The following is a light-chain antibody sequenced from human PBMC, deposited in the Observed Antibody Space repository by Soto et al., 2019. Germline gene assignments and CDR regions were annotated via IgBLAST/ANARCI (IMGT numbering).Light chain of an antibody. CDR2: DVT. V-gene: IGLV2-14*01. Sequence: QSALTQPASVSGSPGQSITISCTGTSTDVGGYNYVSWYQQRPGKGPKLMIHDVTNRPSGVSDRFSGSKSGNTASLTISGLQAEDEADYYCSSYTRGGGTLYVFGSGTKLTVL. CDR1: STDVGGYNY. CDR3: SSYTRGGGTLYV. J-gene: IGLJ1*01.